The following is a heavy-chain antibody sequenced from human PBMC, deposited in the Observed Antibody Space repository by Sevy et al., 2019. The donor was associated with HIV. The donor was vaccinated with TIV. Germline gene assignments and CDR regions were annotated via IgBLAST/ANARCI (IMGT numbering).Heavy chain of an antibody. CDR2: IWSDGSNE. CDR3: ATDAGAAAFDI. V-gene: IGHV3-33*01. Sequence: GGSLRLSCAASGFTFSRYDMHWVRQPPGKGLEWVAVIWSDGSNEDYADSVKGRFTISRDNFKNTLYLQVSSMRAEDTALYYCATDAGAAAFDIWGLGTMVTVSS. CDR1: GFTFSRYD. D-gene: IGHD2-15*01. J-gene: IGHJ3*02.